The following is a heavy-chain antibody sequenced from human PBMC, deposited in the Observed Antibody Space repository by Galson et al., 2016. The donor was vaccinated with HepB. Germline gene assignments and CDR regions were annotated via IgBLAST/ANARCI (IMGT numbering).Heavy chain of an antibody. CDR1: GFTFSNYA. D-gene: IGHD3-10*01. J-gene: IGHJ6*02. CDR2: ISGSGGNT. V-gene: IGHV3-23*01. Sequence: SLRLSCAASGFTFSNYAMTWVRRAPGKGLEWVSGISGSGGNTYYADSVKGRFTTSRDNSKNTLFLQIISLRAEDTAVYYCSKVPSRNYGSGAGYGMDVWGQGTTVTVSS. CDR3: SKVPSRNYGSGAGYGMDV.